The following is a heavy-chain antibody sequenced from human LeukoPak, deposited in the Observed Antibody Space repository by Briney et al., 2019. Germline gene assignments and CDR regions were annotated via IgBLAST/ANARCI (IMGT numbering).Heavy chain of an antibody. J-gene: IGHJ4*02. V-gene: IGHV1-2*02. D-gene: IGHD2/OR15-2a*01. CDR1: GGTFSSYA. CDR2: INPNSGGT. CDR3: ARVSSLKTFLD. Sequence: ASVKVSCKASGGTFSSYAISWVRQAPGQGLEWMGWINPNSGGTNYAQKFQGRVTMTRDTSISTAYMELSRLRSDDTAVYYCARVSSLKTFLDWGQGTLVTVSS.